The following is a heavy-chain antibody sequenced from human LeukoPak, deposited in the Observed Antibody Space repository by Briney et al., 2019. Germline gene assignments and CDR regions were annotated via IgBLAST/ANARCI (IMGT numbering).Heavy chain of an antibody. CDR2: ISYDGSNK. Sequence: GRSLRLSCAASGFTFSHYAMPWVRQAPGKELEWVAVISYDGSNKYYADSVKGRFTISRDNSKNALYLQMNSLRAEDTAVYYCARQGIHLWFDFWGQGTLVTVSS. CDR3: ARQGIHLWFDF. D-gene: IGHD5-18*01. CDR1: GFTFSHYA. V-gene: IGHV3-30-3*01. J-gene: IGHJ4*02.